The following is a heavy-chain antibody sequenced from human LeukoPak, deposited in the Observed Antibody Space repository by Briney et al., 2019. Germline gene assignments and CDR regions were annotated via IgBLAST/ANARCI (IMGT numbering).Heavy chain of an antibody. CDR3: ARHSLGYCTTTSCLSSTFYYYYMDV. D-gene: IGHD2-2*01. Sequence: SETLSLTCTVSGGSISSSSYYWGWIRQPPGKGLEWIGSIYYSGSTNYNPSRKSRVTMSVDTSKNQFSLNLSSVTAADTAVYYCARHSLGYCTTTSCLSSTFYYYYMDVWGKGTTVTVSS. V-gene: IGHV4-39*01. J-gene: IGHJ6*03. CDR2: IYYSGST. CDR1: GGSISSSSYY.